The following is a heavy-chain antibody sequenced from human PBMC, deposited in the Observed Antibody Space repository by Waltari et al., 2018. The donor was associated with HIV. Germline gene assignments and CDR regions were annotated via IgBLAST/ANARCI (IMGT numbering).Heavy chain of an antibody. CDR2: INSNGRST. CDR1: GFTFSSYW. CDR3: ASGYSSSWRSDYYYYGMDV. Sequence: EVQLVESGGGLVQPGGSLRLSCAASGFTFSSYWMHWVRQAPGKGLGWVSLINSNGRSTSDADSVKGRFTISRDNAKNTLYLQMNSLRAEDTAVYYCASGYSSSWRSDYYYYGMDVWGQGTTVTVSS. J-gene: IGHJ6*02. D-gene: IGHD6-13*01. V-gene: IGHV3-74*01.